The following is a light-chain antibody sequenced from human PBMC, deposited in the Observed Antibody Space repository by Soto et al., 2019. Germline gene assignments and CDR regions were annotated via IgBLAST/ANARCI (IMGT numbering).Light chain of an antibody. CDR1: QSITIW. CDR3: QQYNIYS. Sequence: DIKITQSPSTLSASVGDSDTITCRASQSITIWLAWYQQKPGKAPKLLIYDASSLEGGVPSRFSGSGSGTEFTLTISGLQPDDFATYYCQQYNIYSFGHGTIVDIK. J-gene: IGKJ3*01. CDR2: DAS. V-gene: IGKV1-5*01.